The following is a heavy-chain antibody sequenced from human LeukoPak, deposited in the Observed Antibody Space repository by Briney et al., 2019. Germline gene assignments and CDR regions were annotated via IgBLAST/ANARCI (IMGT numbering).Heavy chain of an antibody. D-gene: IGHD6-19*01. Sequence: SETLSLTCIVSGGSISSSSYYWGWIRQPPGKGLEWIGTMYYTGTTYYNPSLTSRVTISVDTSQTQFSLKLSSVTAADTAVYYCERGDGGWYFDYWGQGTLVTVSS. J-gene: IGHJ4*02. CDR1: GGSISSSSYY. CDR3: ERGDGGWYFDY. V-gene: IGHV4-39*07. CDR2: MYYTGTT.